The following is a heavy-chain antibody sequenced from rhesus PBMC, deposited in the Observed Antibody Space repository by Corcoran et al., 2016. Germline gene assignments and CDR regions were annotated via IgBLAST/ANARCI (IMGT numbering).Heavy chain of an antibody. CDR1: GGSFSGYY. Sequence: QVQLQESGPGLVKPSETLSLTCAVSGGSFSGYYWGWIRQPPGKGLEWIGYISGSSGSTDYNPSLKSRVTLSTDTTKNQFSLKLSSVTAADTAVYYCAQDIGYFEFWGQGALVTVSS. CDR2: ISGSSGST. V-gene: IGHV4-165*01. CDR3: AQDIGYFEF. J-gene: IGHJ1*01.